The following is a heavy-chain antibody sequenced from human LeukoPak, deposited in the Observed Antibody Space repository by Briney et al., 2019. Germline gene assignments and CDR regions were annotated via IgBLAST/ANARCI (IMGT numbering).Heavy chain of an antibody. V-gene: IGHV3-33*04. J-gene: IGHJ4*02. Sequence: PGGSLRLSCAASGFTFSRYGMHCVRQAPGKGGEWVAVIWYEGSNKYYADSVKGRFTNSKNNSKKTLYLQMNRQRGDDTAVYYCARDLGYCSGGSCSPRGFDYWGEGTLVTASS. D-gene: IGHD2-15*01. CDR1: GFTFSRYG. CDR3: ARDLGYCSGGSCSPRGFDY. CDR2: IWYEGSNK.